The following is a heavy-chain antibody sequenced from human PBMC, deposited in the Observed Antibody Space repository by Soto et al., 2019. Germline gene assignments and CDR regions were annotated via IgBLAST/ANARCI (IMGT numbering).Heavy chain of an antibody. Sequence: ASVKVSCKASRYTFTSYDINWLRNATGQGLEWMGWMNPNSGNTGYAQKFQGRVTMTRNTSISTAYMELSSLRSEDTAVYYCESPGDSSSWSDFDYWGQGTLVTVSS. CDR1: RYTFTSYD. J-gene: IGHJ4*02. CDR3: ESPGDSSSWSDFDY. V-gene: IGHV1-8*01. CDR2: MNPNSGNT. D-gene: IGHD6-13*01.